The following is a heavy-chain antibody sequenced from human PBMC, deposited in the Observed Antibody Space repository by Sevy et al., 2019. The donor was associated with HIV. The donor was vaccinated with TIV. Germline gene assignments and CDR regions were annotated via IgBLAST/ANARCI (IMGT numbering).Heavy chain of an antibody. CDR1: GYTFTSYD. CDR3: ARVTTYEGAEGAFDI. Sequence: ASVKVSCKASGYTFTSYDINWVRQATGQGIEWMGWMNPNSGNTGYAQKFQGRVTMTRNTSISTAYMELSSRRSEDTAVLYCARVTTYEGAEGAFDIWGQGKMVTVSS. V-gene: IGHV1-8*01. CDR2: MNPNSGNT. J-gene: IGHJ3*02. D-gene: IGHD3-22*01.